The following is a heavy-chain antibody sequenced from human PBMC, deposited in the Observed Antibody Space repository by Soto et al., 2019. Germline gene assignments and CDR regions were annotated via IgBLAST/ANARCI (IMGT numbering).Heavy chain of an antibody. CDR3: ARVNVRYYDSSGYLRAFDI. D-gene: IGHD3-22*01. CDR1: GYTFTSYG. J-gene: IGHJ3*02. Sequence: AASVKVSCKASGYTFTSYGISWVRQAPGQGLEWMGWISAYNGNTNYAQKLQGRVTMTTDTSTSTAYMELRSLRSDDTAVYYCARVNVRYYDSSGYLRAFDIWGQGTMVTVSS. V-gene: IGHV1-18*01. CDR2: ISAYNGNT.